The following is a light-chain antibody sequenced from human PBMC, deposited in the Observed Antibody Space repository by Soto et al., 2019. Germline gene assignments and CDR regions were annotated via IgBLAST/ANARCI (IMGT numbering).Light chain of an antibody. CDR3: SSDTSSSTVV. V-gene: IGLV2-14*01. CDR2: EVS. J-gene: IGLJ2*01. CDR1: SSDVGGYNY. Sequence: QSALTQPASVSGSPGQSITISCTGTSSDVGGYNYVSWYQQHPGKAPKLMIYEVSNRPSGVSNRFSGSNSGNTASLTISGRQAEDEDDYYCSSDTSSSTVVFGGGTKLTVL.